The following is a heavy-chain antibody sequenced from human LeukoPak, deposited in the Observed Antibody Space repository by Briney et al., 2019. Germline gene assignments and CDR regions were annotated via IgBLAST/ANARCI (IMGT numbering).Heavy chain of an antibody. Sequence: ASVKVSFTASGYTFTGYYIHWVRQAPGQGLEWMGWINPNSGGTNSAQKFQGRVTLTRDTSISTAYLELSSLRSDDTAVYYCARDLGSGWIIVDYWGQGTLVTVSS. D-gene: IGHD6-19*01. CDR1: GYTFTGYY. J-gene: IGHJ4*02. CDR2: INPNSGGT. V-gene: IGHV1-2*02. CDR3: ARDLGSGWIIVDY.